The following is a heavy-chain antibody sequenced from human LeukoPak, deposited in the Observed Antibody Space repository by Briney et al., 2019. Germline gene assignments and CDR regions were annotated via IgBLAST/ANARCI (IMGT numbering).Heavy chain of an antibody. Sequence: PSETLSLTCTVSGGSISSSSYYWGWIRQPPGKGLEWLGSIYYSGSTYYNPSLKSRVTISVDTSKNQFSLKLSSVTAADTAVYYCATRMRYCTNGVCSGGAFDIWGQGTMVTVSS. CDR1: GGSISSSSYY. J-gene: IGHJ3*02. CDR3: ATRMRYCTNGVCSGGAFDI. CDR2: IYYSGST. D-gene: IGHD2-8*01. V-gene: IGHV4-39*01.